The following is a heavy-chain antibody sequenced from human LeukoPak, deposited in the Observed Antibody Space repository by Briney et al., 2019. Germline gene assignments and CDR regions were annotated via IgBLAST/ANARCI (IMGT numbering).Heavy chain of an antibody. J-gene: IGHJ4*02. Sequence: SETLSLTCAVSGGSISSYYWSWIRQPPGKGLEWVGYIYYSGSTNYNPSLKRRVTISVDTSKNHFSLKLNSVTAADTAVYYCARAYYSDSNAPYYFDYWGQGTLVTVSS. CDR1: GGSISSYY. CDR3: ARAYYSDSNAPYYFDY. V-gene: IGHV4-59*08. D-gene: IGHD3-22*01. CDR2: IYYSGST.